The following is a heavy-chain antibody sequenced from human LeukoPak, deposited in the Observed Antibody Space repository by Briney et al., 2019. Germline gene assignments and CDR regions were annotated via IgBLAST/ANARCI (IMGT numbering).Heavy chain of an antibody. J-gene: IGHJ4*02. CDR2: INHSGST. Sequence: SETLSLTCAVYGGSLSANYWSWIRQPPEKGLEWIGEINHSGSTNYNPSLKSRVTISVDTSKNQFSLKLSSVTAADTAVYYCARLISPNGPRPKFQGLGYSYHHDYWGQGTLVTVSS. V-gene: IGHV4-34*01. CDR1: GGSLSANY. CDR3: ARLISPNGPRPKFQGLGYSYHHDY. D-gene: IGHD5-18*01.